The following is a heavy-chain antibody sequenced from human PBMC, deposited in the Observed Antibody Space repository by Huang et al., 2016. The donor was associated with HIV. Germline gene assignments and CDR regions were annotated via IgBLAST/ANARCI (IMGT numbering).Heavy chain of an antibody. V-gene: IGHV1-69*01. CDR3: ARAGEAYYDSSGYYYFDY. Sequence: QVQLVQSGAEVKKPGSSVKVSCKASGGTFSSYAISWVRQAPGQGLEWVEVIIPILEAANYAQKFQGRVTITADESTSTAYMELSSLRSEDTAVYYCARAGEAYYDSSGYYYFDYWGQGTLVTVSS. D-gene: IGHD3-22*01. CDR1: GGTFSSYA. J-gene: IGHJ4*02. CDR2: IIPILEAA.